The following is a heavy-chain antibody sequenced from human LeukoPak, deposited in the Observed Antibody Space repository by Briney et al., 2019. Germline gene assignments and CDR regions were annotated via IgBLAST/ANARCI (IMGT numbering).Heavy chain of an antibody. CDR2: ISNNGGYT. J-gene: IGHJ4*02. V-gene: IGHV3-23*01. D-gene: IGHD2-15*01. CDR1: GFTFSSSA. CDR3: AKQLGYCSDGSCYFPY. Sequence: GGSLRLSCAASGFTFSSSAMSWVRQAPGKGLEWVSAISNNGGYTYYADPVQGRFTISRDDSKSTLCLQMNSLRAEDTAVYYCAKQLGYCSDGSCYFPYWGQGTLVTVSS.